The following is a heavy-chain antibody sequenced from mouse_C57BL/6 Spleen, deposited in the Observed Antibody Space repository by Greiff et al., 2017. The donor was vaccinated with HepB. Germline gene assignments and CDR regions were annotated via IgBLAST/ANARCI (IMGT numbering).Heavy chain of an antibody. J-gene: IGHJ1*03. CDR1: GFTFSSYA. V-gene: IGHV5-4*01. D-gene: IGHD1-1*01. CDR2: ISDGGSYT. CDR3: ARDRDYYGSSRHFDV. Sequence: EVKLVESGGGLVKPGGSLKLSCAASGFTFSSYAMSWVRQTPEKRLEWVATISDGGSYTYYPDNVKGRFTISRDNAKNNLYLQMSHLKSEDTAMYYCARDRDYYGSSRHFDVWGKGTTVTVSS.